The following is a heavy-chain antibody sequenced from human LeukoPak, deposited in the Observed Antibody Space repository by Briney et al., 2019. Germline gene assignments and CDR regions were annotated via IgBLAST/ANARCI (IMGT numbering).Heavy chain of an antibody. V-gene: IGHV3-23*01. J-gene: IGHJ4*02. CDR2: ISGSGGST. CDR1: GFTFSSYA. CDR3: AKDLHTSHCCLPFDY. D-gene: IGHD2-2*01. Sequence: GGSLRLSCTVSGFTFSSYAMSWVRQAPGMGLEWVSSISGSGGSTYYADSVKGRFTISRDNSKNTLSLQMNSLRAEDTAVYYCAKDLHTSHCCLPFDYWGQGALVTVSS.